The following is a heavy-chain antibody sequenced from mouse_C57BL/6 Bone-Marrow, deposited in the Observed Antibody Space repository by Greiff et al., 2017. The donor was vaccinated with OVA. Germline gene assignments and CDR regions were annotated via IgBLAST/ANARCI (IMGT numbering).Heavy chain of an antibody. J-gene: IGHJ4*01. CDR3: ARELGHAMDY. Sequence: EVKLVESGPGLVKPSQSLSLTCSVTGYSITSGYYWNWIRQFPGNKLEWMGYISYDGSNNYNPSLKNRISITRDTSKNQFFLKLNSVTTEDTATYYCARELGHAMDYWGQGTSVTVSS. CDR2: ISYDGSN. D-gene: IGHD4-1*01. CDR1: GYSITSGYY. V-gene: IGHV3-6*01.